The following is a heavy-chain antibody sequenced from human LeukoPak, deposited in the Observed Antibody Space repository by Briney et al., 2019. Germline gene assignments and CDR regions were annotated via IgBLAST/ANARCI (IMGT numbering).Heavy chain of an antibody. J-gene: IGHJ4*02. D-gene: IGHD5-12*01. V-gene: IGHV1-18*01. Sequence: GASVKVSCKASGYTFTSYGLNWVRQAPGQGLEWMGWVSPYSGNTDYAQKFQGRVTMSTDTSTTTAYMELTSLTSEDTAVYYCATSRNEASELSVSSGYEFDNWGQGTLVTVSS. CDR1: GYTFTSYG. CDR3: ATSRNEASELSVSSGYEFDN. CDR2: VSPYSGNT.